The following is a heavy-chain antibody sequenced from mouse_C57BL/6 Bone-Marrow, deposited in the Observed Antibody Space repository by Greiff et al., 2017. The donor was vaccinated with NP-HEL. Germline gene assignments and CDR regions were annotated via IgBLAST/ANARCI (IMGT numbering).Heavy chain of an antibody. CDR2: ISYDGSN. CDR3: ARDRGTTVNY. Sequence: ESGPGLVKPSQSLSLTCSVTGYSITSGYYWNWIRQFPGNKLEWMGYISYDGSNNYNPSLKNRISITRDTSKNQFFLKLNSVTTEDTATYYCARDRGTTVNYWGQGTTLTVSS. CDR1: GYSITSGYY. V-gene: IGHV3-6*01. D-gene: IGHD1-1*01. J-gene: IGHJ2*01.